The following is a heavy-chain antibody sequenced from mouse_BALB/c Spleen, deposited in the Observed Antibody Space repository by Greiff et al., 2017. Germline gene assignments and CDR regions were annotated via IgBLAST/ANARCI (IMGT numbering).Heavy chain of an antibody. CDR1: GFTFSSFG. J-gene: IGHJ4*01. V-gene: IGHV5-17*02. CDR2: ISSGSSTI. D-gene: IGHD1-1*01. Sequence: EVQLQESGGGLVQPGGSRKLSCAASGFTFSSFGMHWVRQAPEKGLEWVAYISSGSSTIYYADTVKGRFTISRDNPKNTLFLQMTSLRSEDTAMYYCARHEVLRAYAMDYWGQGTSVTVSS. CDR3: ARHEVLRAYAMDY.